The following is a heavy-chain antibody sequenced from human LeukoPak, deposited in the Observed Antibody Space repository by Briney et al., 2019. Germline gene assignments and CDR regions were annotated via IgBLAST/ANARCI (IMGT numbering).Heavy chain of an antibody. CDR2: IIPIFGTA. D-gene: IGHD3-16*02. V-gene: IGHV1-69*06. J-gene: IGHJ4*02. Sequence: GASVKVSFKASGGTFSSYAISWVRQAPGQGLEWMGGIIPIFGTANYAQKFQGRVTITADKSTSTAYMELSSLRSEDTAVYYCASGYCDYVWGSYRLYYWGQGTLVTVSS. CDR1: GGTFSSYA. CDR3: ASGYCDYVWGSYRLYY.